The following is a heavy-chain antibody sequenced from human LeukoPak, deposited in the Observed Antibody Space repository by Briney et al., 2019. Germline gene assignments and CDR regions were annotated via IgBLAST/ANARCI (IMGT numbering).Heavy chain of an antibody. CDR1: GFTFSSYS. V-gene: IGHV3-30*02. J-gene: IGHJ3*02. CDR3: AKESSSVWHDAFDI. Sequence: GGSLRLSCAASGFTFSSYSMHWVRQAPGKGLEWVAFIRNDGTNKYYADSVKGRFAISRATSKNTLYLQMNSPRAEDTAVYYCAKESSSVWHDAFDIWGQGTMVTVSS. D-gene: IGHD6-19*01. CDR2: IRNDGTNK.